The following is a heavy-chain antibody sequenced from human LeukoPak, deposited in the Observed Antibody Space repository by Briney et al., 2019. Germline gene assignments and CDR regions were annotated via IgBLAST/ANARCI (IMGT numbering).Heavy chain of an antibody. CDR3: ATVEEYGRAFY. CDR2: IYHIGTT. D-gene: IGHD2/OR15-2a*01. J-gene: IGHJ4*02. CDR1: GASISHFY. V-gene: IGHV4-59*01. Sequence: SETLSLTCNVSGASISHFYWSWIRQSPAKGLEWIGYIYHIGTTKYNPALSSRVTISADTSKCQFSLNLNSLTPADTAVYYCATVEEYGRAFYWGQGTRVTVSS.